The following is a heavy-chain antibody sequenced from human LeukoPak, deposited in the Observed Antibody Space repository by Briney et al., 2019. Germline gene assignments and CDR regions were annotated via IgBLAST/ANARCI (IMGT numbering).Heavy chain of an antibody. Sequence: GASVKVSCKASGYTFTSYDINWVRQATGQGLEWMGWMNPNSGNTGYAQKFQGTVTITRNTSISTAYMELSSLRSEDTAVYYCARGGYYDFWSAVGGYFDYWGQGTLVTVSS. CDR3: ARGGYYDFWSAVGGYFDY. CDR1: GYTFTSYD. V-gene: IGHV1-8*03. D-gene: IGHD3-3*01. J-gene: IGHJ4*02. CDR2: MNPNSGNT.